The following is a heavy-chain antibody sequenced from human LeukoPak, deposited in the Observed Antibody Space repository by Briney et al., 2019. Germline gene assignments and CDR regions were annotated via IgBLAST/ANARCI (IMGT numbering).Heavy chain of an antibody. D-gene: IGHD3-3*01. CDR3: AKDSIFGVVITEYFDY. V-gene: IGHV3-23*01. CDR2: ISGSGGST. CDR1: GFTFSSYA. J-gene: IGHJ4*02. Sequence: GGSLRLSCAASGFTFSSYAMSWVRQAPGKGLEWVSAISGSGGSTYYADSVKGRFTISRDNSKNTPYLQMNSLRAEDTAVYYCAKDSIFGVVITEYFDYWGQGTLVTVSS.